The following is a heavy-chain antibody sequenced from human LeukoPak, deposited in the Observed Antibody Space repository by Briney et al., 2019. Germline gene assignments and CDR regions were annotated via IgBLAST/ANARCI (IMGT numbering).Heavy chain of an antibody. Sequence: PGGSLRLSCAASGFTLSDHYMDWVRQAPGKGLEWLCRTGNKANSYTTQYAASVKGRFTISRDDSKNSLYLQMDSLRAEDTAVYYCARDRCGGNCYTFDYWAQGTLVTVSS. D-gene: IGHD2-21*02. CDR1: GFTLSDHY. CDR3: ARDRCGGNCYTFDY. CDR2: TGNKANSYTT. J-gene: IGHJ4*02. V-gene: IGHV3-72*01.